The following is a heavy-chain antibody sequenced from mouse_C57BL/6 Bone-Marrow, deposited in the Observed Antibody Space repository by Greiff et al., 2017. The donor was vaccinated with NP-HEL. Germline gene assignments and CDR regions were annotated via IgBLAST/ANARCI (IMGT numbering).Heavy chain of an antibody. V-gene: IGHV1-62-2*01. CDR2: FYPGSGSI. J-gene: IGHJ4*01. Sequence: VQLKESGAELVKPGASVKLSCKASGYTFTEYTIHWVKQRSGQGLEWIGWFYPGSGSIKYNEKFKDKATLTADKSSSTVYMELSRLTSEDSAVYFCARHEDYYGSSPYAMDYWGQGTSVTVSS. CDR3: ARHEDYYGSSPYAMDY. D-gene: IGHD1-1*01. CDR1: GYTFTEYT.